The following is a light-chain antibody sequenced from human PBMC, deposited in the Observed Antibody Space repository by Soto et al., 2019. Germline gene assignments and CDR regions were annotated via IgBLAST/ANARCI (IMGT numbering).Light chain of an antibody. CDR2: YDS. CDR3: QVWDITTDHYV. Sequence: SYELTQPPSVSEAPEKTARLTCGGDNIGSKRVHWYRQKPGQAPVLVIYYDSDRPSGIPERFSGSNSGNTATLTINRVEAGDEADYYCQVWDITTDHYVFGTGTKLTVL. J-gene: IGLJ1*01. CDR1: NIGSKR. V-gene: IGLV3-21*04.